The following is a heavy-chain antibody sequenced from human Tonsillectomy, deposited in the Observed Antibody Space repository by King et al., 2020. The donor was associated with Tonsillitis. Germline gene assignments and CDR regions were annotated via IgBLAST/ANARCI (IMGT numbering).Heavy chain of an antibody. CDR2: ISPDGLYI. V-gene: IGHV3-74*01. J-gene: IGHJ4*02. D-gene: IGHD3-16*01. CDR1: GFAFSTYW. CDR3: AREFWGAGDY. Sequence: VQLVESGGGLIQPGGSLRLSCAASGFAFSTYWMFWVRQGPGKGLEWVSRISPDGLYIRYADSVMGRFSISRDNAKNTLFLQLSSLRAEDTAVYYCAREFWGAGDYWGQGTQVMVSS.